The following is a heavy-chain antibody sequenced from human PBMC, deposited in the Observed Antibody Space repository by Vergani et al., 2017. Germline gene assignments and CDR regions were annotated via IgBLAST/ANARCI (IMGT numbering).Heavy chain of an antibody. J-gene: IGHJ6*03. CDR1: GFTFSSYS. D-gene: IGHD6-13*01. CDR3: ARDGAAGKGYYYYYYMDV. Sequence: EVQLVESGGGLVKPGGSLRLSCAASGFTFSSYSMNWVRQAPGKGLEWVSSISSSSSYIYYADSVKGRFTISRDNAKNSLYLQMNSLRAEDTAVYYCARDGAAGKGYYYYYYMDVWGKGTTVTVSS. CDR2: ISSSSSYI. V-gene: IGHV3-21*01.